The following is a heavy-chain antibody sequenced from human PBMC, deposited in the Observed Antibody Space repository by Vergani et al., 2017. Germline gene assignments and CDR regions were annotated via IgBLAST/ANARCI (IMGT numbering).Heavy chain of an antibody. V-gene: IGHV3-23*04. CDR1: GFTFIMHA. J-gene: IGHJ4*02. D-gene: IGHD5-12*01. CDR3: TKGSRGYTGYFFDY. Sequence: EVQLVTSGGGLVQPGGSLRLSCAASGFTFIMHAMSWVRQAPGKGLEWVSSVSGSSATPYYADSVKGRFIISRDNSKNTLHLQMNSLRADDTAVYYCTKGSRGYTGYFFDYWGQGTLATVSP. CDR2: VSGSSATP.